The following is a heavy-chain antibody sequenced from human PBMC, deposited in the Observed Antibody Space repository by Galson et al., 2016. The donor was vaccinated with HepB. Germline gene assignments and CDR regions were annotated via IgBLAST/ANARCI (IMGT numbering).Heavy chain of an antibody. Sequence: SLRLSCAASGFSLSSYGMQWVRQAPGKGLEWVAVLMHVGGEKDYGDSVKGRFTISRDESKNTLHLQMNSLRGDDTAVYYCARVYYNAMDVWGQGATVTVSS. J-gene: IGHJ6*02. V-gene: IGHV3-30-3*01. CDR2: LMHVGGEK. CDR1: GFSLSSYG. CDR3: ARVYYNAMDV.